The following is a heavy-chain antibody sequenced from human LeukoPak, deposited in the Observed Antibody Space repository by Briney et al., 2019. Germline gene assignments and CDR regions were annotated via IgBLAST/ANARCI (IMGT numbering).Heavy chain of an antibody. D-gene: IGHD6-13*01. J-gene: IGHJ4*02. V-gene: IGHV3-48*03. Sequence: PGGSLRLSCAASGFTFSSYEMNWVRQAAGKGLEWLSYINPTSGYTPYADSVRGRFTISRDNSKNTLYLEMNSLRAEDTAVYYCAGRLAVVGPYSPFDYWGQGILVTVSS. CDR3: AGRLAVVGPYSPFDY. CDR1: GFTFSSYE. CDR2: INPTSGYT.